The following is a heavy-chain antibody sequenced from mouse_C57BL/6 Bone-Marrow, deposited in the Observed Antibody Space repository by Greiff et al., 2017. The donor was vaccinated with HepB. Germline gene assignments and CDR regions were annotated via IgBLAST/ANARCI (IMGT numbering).Heavy chain of an antibody. J-gene: IGHJ4*01. Sequence: EVKVVESGGGLVKPGGSLKLSCAASGFTFSSYAMSWVRQTPEKRLEWVATISDGGSYTYYPDNVKGRFTISRDNAKNNLYLQMSHLKSEDTAMYYCARDRDTTVVAYYAMDYWGQGTSVTVSS. CDR2: ISDGGSYT. CDR3: ARDRDTTVVAYYAMDY. V-gene: IGHV5-4*01. CDR1: GFTFSSYA. D-gene: IGHD1-1*01.